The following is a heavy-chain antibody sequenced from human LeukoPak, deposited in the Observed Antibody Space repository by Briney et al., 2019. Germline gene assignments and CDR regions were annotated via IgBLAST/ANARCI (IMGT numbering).Heavy chain of an antibody. CDR1: GFTFSSYA. J-gene: IGHJ4*02. CDR3: AKDRPKYYDSSGHYYRRDGDY. V-gene: IGHV3-23*01. D-gene: IGHD3-22*01. CDR2: VSGSGGYT. Sequence: PGGSLRLSCAASGFTFSSYAMSWVRQAPGKGLEWVSSVSGSGGYTYYAGSVKGRFTISRDNSKNTLYLQMNSLRAEDTAIYYCAKDRPKYYDSSGHYYRRDGDYWGQGTLVTVSS.